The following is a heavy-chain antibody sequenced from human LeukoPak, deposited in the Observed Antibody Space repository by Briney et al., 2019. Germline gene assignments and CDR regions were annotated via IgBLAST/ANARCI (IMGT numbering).Heavy chain of an antibody. CDR3: ARPRIAAAGTFDY. D-gene: IGHD6-13*01. V-gene: IGHV3-74*01. CDR1: GFTFSSYW. CDR2: INSDGSST. J-gene: IGHJ4*02. Sequence: TGGSLRLSCAASGFTFSSYWMHWVRQAPGKGRVWFSRINSDGSSTSYADSVKGRFTPSRDNAKNTLYLQMNSLRAEDTAVYYCARPRIAAAGTFDYWGQGNLVTVSS.